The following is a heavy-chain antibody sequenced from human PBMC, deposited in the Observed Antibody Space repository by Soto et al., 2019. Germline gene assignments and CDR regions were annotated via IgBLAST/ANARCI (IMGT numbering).Heavy chain of an antibody. CDR2: ISGSGGST. CDR3: ARYSSGWYFPDAFDI. D-gene: IGHD6-19*01. V-gene: IGHV3-23*01. CDR1: GFTFSSYA. Sequence: EVQLLESGGGLVQPGGSLRLSCAASGFTFSSYAMSWVRQAPGKGLEWVSAISGSGGSTYYADSVKGRFTISRDNSKNTLYLQMNSLRADDTAVYYCARYSSGWYFPDAFDIWGQGTMVTVSS. J-gene: IGHJ3*02.